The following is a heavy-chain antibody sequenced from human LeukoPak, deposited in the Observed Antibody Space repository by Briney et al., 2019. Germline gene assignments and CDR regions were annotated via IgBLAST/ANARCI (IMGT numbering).Heavy chain of an antibody. CDR1: GGSLSSYY. CDR2: IYYSGST. J-gene: IGHJ3*02. D-gene: IGHD2-2*01. CDR3: ARPKSYCSSTSCFDAFDI. Sequence: SETLSLTCTVSGGSLSSYYWSWIRQPPGKGLEWIGYIYYSGSTNYNPSLKSRVTISVDTSKNQFSLKLSSVTAADTAVYYCARPKSYCSSTSCFDAFDIWGQGTMVTVSS. V-gene: IGHV4-59*01.